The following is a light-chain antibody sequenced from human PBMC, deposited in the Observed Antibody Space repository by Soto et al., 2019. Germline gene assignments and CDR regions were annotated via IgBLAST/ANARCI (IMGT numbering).Light chain of an antibody. CDR1: QSVLNSSNNKNF. CDR3: QQYYSTPWT. Sequence: DTVMTQSPDSLAVSLGERATINCKSSQSVLNSSNNKNFLAWYQQRPGQPPKLLIYWASTRESGVPDRFSGSGSGTDFTLTISSLQAEDVAVYYCQQYYSTPWTFGQGTKVEIK. CDR2: WAS. V-gene: IGKV4-1*01. J-gene: IGKJ1*01.